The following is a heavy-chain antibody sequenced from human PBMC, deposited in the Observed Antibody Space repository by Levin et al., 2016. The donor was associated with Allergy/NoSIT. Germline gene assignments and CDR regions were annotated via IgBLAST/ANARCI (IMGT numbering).Heavy chain of an antibody. CDR3: AKDTTGYSSGWYGDYYYYYYMDV. V-gene: IGHV3-23*01. Sequence: VRQMPGKGLEWVSAISGSGGSTYYADSVKGRFTISRDNSKNTLYLQMNSLRAEDTAVYYCAKDTTGYSSGWYGDYYYYYYMDVWGKGTTVTVSS. J-gene: IGHJ6*03. CDR2: ISGSGGST. D-gene: IGHD6-19*01.